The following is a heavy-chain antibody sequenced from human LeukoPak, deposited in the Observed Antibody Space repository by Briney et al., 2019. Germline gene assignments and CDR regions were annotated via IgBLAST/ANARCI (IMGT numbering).Heavy chain of an antibody. J-gene: IGHJ4*02. CDR2: INHSGST. CDR3: ARGGKGIDILTGYPYYYFDY. D-gene: IGHD3-9*01. Sequence: SETLSLTCAVYGGSFSGYYWSWIRQPPGKGLEGIGEINHSGSTNYNPSLKSRVTISVDTSKNQFSLKLSSVTAADTAVYYCARGGKGIDILTGYPYYYFDYWGQGTLVTVSS. V-gene: IGHV4-34*01. CDR1: GGSFSGYY.